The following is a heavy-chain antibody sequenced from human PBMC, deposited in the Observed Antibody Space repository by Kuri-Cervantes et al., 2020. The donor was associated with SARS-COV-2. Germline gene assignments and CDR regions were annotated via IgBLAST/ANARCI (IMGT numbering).Heavy chain of an antibody. Sequence: SVKVSCKASGGTFTTYNIYWARQAPGQGLEWMGGIIPILGTTNYAQKFQGRLTISADKSSGTAYMYLSSLRSEDTATYFCARDHRGSDYSASTDYWGQGTLVTVSS. CDR2: IIPILGTT. CDR3: ARDHRGSDYSASTDY. V-gene: IGHV1-69*06. CDR1: GGTFTTYN. D-gene: IGHD4-17*01. J-gene: IGHJ4*02.